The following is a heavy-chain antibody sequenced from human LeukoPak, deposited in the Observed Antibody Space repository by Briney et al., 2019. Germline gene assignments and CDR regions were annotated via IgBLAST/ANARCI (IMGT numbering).Heavy chain of an antibody. D-gene: IGHD1-26*01. CDR1: GFAFSNFG. J-gene: IGHJ3*02. CDR2: IRYDGSNK. CDR3: AKVYYRDAFDI. V-gene: IGHV3-30*02. Sequence: GGSLRLSCAASGFAFSNFGMHWVRQAPGKGLEWVAFIRYDGSNKFYVDSVKGRFTISRDNFKNTLYLQMNSLRSEDTAVYYCAKVYYRDAFDIWGQGTMVTVSS.